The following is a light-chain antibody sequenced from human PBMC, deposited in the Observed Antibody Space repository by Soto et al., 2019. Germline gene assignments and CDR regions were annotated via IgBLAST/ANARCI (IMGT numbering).Light chain of an antibody. Sequence: EIVLTQSPATLSLSPGERATLSCRSSQSVSSNLAWYQQKPGQAPRLLIYGASTRATGIPARFSGSGSGTEFTLTISSLQSEDFAVYYCQQYNNWPPWALGQGTKVDI. J-gene: IGKJ1*01. V-gene: IGKV3-15*01. CDR3: QQYNNWPPWA. CDR2: GAS. CDR1: QSVSSN.